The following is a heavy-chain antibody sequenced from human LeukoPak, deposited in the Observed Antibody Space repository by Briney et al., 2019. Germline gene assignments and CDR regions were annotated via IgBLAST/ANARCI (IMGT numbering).Heavy chain of an antibody. Sequence: GESLKISWQGSGYSFTSYWIGWVRQMPGKGLELVGIIYPGDSDTRYSPPFQGQVTISADKSISTAYLQWSSLKASDTAMYYCARLGGSTIPPKVRGVIYYYGMDVWVQGTTVTVCS. CDR3: ARLGGSTIPPKVRGVIYYYGMDV. V-gene: IGHV5-51*01. CDR2: IYPGDSDT. J-gene: IGHJ6*02. D-gene: IGHD3-10*01. CDR1: GYSFTSYW.